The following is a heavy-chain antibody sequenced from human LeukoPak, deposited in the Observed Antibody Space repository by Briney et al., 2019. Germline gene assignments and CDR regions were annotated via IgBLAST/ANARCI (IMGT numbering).Heavy chain of an antibody. V-gene: IGHV4-34*01. Sequence: SETLSLTCAVYGGSFSGYYWSWIRQPPGKGLEWIGEINHSGSTNYNPSLKSRVTISVDTSKNQFSLKLSSVTAADTAVYYCARVGLLWFGELKSYYMDVWGKGTTVTVSS. J-gene: IGHJ6*03. CDR2: INHSGST. CDR1: GGSFSGYY. D-gene: IGHD3-10*01. CDR3: ARVGLLWFGELKSYYMDV.